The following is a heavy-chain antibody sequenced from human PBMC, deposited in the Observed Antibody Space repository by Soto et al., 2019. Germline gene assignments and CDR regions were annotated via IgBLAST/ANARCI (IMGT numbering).Heavy chain of an antibody. CDR2: ISSSGSTI. Sequence: QVQLVESGGGLVRPGGSLRLSCAASGFTFSDYYMSWIRQAPGKGLEWVSYISSSGSTIYYADSVRGRFTISSDNAKNALYLQMNSLRAEDTAVYYCARGGYYDSSGYYYARVVDYWGQGTLVTVSS. CDR1: GFTFSDYY. CDR3: ARGGYYDSSGYYYARVVDY. D-gene: IGHD3-22*01. V-gene: IGHV3-11*01. J-gene: IGHJ4*02.